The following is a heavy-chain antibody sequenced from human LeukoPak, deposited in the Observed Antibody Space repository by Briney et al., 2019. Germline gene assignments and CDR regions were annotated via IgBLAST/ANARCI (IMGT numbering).Heavy chain of an antibody. J-gene: IGHJ5*02. CDR3: ARDRGSSGWYISGWFDP. D-gene: IGHD6-19*01. Sequence: GGSLRLSCAASGFTFSSYWVHWVRQAPGKGLVWVSRINSDGSSTSYADSVKGRFTISRDNAKNTLYLQMNSLRAEDTAVYYCARDRGSSGWYISGWFDPWGQGTLVTVSS. V-gene: IGHV3-74*01. CDR1: GFTFSSYW. CDR2: INSDGSST.